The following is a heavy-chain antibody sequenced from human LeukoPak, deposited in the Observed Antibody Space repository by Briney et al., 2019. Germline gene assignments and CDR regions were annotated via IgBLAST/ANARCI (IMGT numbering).Heavy chain of an antibody. J-gene: IGHJ6*03. Sequence: PSETLSLTCTVSGGSISSYYWSWIRQPAGKGLKWIGRIYTSGSTNYNPSLKSRVTMSVDTSKNQFSLKLSSVTAADTAVYYCARGRYCSSTSCYPYYYYMDVWGKGTTVTVSS. CDR2: IYTSGST. CDR3: ARGRYCSSTSCYPYYYYMDV. CDR1: GGSISSYY. V-gene: IGHV4-4*07. D-gene: IGHD2-2*01.